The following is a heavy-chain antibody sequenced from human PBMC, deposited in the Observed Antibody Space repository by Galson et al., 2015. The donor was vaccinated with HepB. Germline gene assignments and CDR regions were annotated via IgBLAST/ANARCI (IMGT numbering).Heavy chain of an antibody. V-gene: IGHV3-21*01. D-gene: IGHD3-3*01. CDR3: ARAEVGYDSPILTDV. CDR2: ISSSSSYI. J-gene: IGHJ6*02. Sequence: SLRLSCAASGFTFSSYSMNWVRQAPGKGLEWVSSISSSSSYIYYADSVKGRFTISRDNAKNSLYLQMNSLRAEDTAVYYCARAEVGYDSPILTDVWGQGTTVTVSS. CDR1: GFTFSSYS.